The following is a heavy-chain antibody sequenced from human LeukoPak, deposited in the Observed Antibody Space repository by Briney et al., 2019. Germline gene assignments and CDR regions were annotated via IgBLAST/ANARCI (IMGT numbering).Heavy chain of an antibody. J-gene: IGHJ4*02. Sequence: GGSLRLSCTASGFAFSNFWMSWVRQAPGKGLEWVANIKQNGSEETYINSVKGRFIISRDNAKSSLSLQMNSLRGEDTAVYYCADPGMGYWGQGTLVTVSS. CDR1: GFAFSNFW. CDR2: IKQNGSEE. V-gene: IGHV3-7*01. CDR3: ADPGMGY. D-gene: IGHD1-14*01.